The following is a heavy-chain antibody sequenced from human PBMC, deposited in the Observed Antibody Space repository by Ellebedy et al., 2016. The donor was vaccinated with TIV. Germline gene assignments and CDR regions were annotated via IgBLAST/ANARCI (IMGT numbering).Heavy chain of an antibody. Sequence: GESLKISXTASGFTISRYFMHWVRQAPGKGLVWVSRVDHDGSGTAYADSVKGRFTISRDNAKNTLYLQMDSLRVEDTAVYYCARKLGVTAFDYWGQGTLVTVSS. CDR1: GFTISRYF. J-gene: IGHJ4*02. D-gene: IGHD2-21*02. V-gene: IGHV3-74*01. CDR3: ARKLGVTAFDY. CDR2: VDHDGSGT.